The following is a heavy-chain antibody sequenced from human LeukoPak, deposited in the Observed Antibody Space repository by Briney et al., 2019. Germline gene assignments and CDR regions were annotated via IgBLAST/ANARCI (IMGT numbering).Heavy chain of an antibody. D-gene: IGHD3-22*01. Sequence: GGSLTLSCAVSGITLSNYGMSWVRQAPGKGLEWVAGISDSGGSTNYADSVKGRFTISRDNPKNTLYLQMNSLRAEDTAVYFCAKRGVVIRVILVGFHKEAYYFESWGQGALVTVSS. V-gene: IGHV3-23*01. CDR2: ISDSGGST. CDR1: GITLSNYG. J-gene: IGHJ4*02. CDR3: AKRGVVIRVILVGFHKEAYYFES.